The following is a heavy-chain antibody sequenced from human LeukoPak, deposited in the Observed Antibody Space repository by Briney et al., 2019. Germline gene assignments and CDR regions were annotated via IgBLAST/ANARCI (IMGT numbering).Heavy chain of an antibody. J-gene: IGHJ4*02. V-gene: IGHV4-39*01. D-gene: IGHD6-19*01. CDR2: IYSSGST. Sequence: SETLSLTCIVSGGSISSTIYYWGWIRQPPGRGLEWIGSIYSSGSTYYNPSLQSRVSISVDTSKNEFSLKLSSVTAADTAVYYCARLMLGGWYRLSPDYWGQGTLVTVSS. CDR3: ARLMLGGWYRLSPDY. CDR1: GGSISSTIYY.